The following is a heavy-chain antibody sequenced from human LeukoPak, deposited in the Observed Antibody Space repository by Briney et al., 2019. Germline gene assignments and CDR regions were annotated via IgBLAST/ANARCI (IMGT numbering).Heavy chain of an antibody. D-gene: IGHD3-3*01. V-gene: IGHV3-21*01. J-gene: IGHJ4*02. CDR3: ARDAYYDFWSGYYGDY. CDR1: GFTFSSYS. Sequence: PGGSLRLSCAASGFTFSSYSMNWVRQAPGKGLEWVSSISSSSSYIYYADSVKGRFTISRDNAKNSLYLQMNSLRAEDTAVYYCARDAYYDFWSGYYGDYWGQGTLVTVSS. CDR2: ISSSSSYI.